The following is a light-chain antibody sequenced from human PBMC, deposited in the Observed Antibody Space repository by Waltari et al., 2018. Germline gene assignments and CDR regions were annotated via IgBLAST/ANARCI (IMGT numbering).Light chain of an antibody. V-gene: IGKV4-1*01. J-gene: IGKJ4*01. CDR2: WAS. CDR1: QSVLYSSNNKNY. CDR3: QQYYSTPLT. Sequence: DIVMTQSPDSLAVSLGERAPINCKSSQSVLYSSNNKNYLAWYQQKPGQPPKRLIYWASTRESGVPDRFSGSGSGTDFTLTISSLQAEDVAVYYCQQYYSTPLTFGGGTKVEIK.